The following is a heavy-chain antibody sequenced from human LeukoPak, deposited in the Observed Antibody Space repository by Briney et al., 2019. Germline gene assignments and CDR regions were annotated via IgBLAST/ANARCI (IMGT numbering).Heavy chain of an antibody. D-gene: IGHD4-17*01. Sequence: GGSLRLSCAASGFTFSTYSMNWVRQAPGKGLEWVSAISGSGGSTYYADSVKGRFTISRDNSKNTLYLQMNSLRAEDTAVYYCAKDLDYGDYVGAFDIWGQGTMVTVSS. CDR3: AKDLDYGDYVGAFDI. CDR2: ISGSGGST. V-gene: IGHV3-23*01. J-gene: IGHJ3*02. CDR1: GFTFSTYS.